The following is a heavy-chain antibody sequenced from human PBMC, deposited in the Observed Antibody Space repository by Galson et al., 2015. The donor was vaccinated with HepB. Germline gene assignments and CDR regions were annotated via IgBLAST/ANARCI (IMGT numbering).Heavy chain of an antibody. CDR2: IYYSGST. Sequence: TLSLTCTVSGGSISSGGYYWSWIRQHPGKGLEWIGYIYYSGSTYYNPSLKSRVTISVDTSKNQFSLKLSSATAADTAVYYCARDGGNDYGGRNWYFDLWGRGTLVTVSS. D-gene: IGHD4-23*01. J-gene: IGHJ2*01. V-gene: IGHV4-31*03. CDR1: GGSISSGGYY. CDR3: ARDGGNDYGGRNWYFDL.